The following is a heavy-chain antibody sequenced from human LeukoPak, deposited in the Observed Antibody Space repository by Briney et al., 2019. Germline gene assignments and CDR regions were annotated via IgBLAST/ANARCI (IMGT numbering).Heavy chain of an antibody. V-gene: IGHV1-8*03. CDR2: MNPNSGNT. CDR3: ARGHVAAAGSQSGAFDI. D-gene: IGHD6-13*01. Sequence: ASVKVSCKASGYTFTSYDINWVRQATGQGLEWMGWMNPNSGNTGYAQKFQGRVTITRNTSISTAYMELSSLISEDTAVYYCARGHVAAAGSQSGAFDIWGQGTMVTVSS. J-gene: IGHJ3*02. CDR1: GYTFTSYD.